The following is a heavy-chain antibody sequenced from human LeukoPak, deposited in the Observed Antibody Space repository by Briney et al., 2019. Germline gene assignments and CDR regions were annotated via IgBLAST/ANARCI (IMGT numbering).Heavy chain of an antibody. CDR3: ARDLGDCSSTSCPVGY. V-gene: IGHV3-20*04. CDR1: GFPFDDYG. D-gene: IGHD2-2*01. CDR2: ISWNGGST. Sequence: GSLKLSCAASGFPFDDYGMSWVRQAPGKGLEWVSGISWNGGSTGYADSVKGRFTISRDNAKNSLYLQMNSLRAEDTALYYCARDLGDCSSTSCPVGYWGQGTLVTVSS. J-gene: IGHJ4*02.